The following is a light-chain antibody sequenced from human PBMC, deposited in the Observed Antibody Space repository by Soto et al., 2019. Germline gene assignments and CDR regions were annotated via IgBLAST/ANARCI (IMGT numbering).Light chain of an antibody. CDR2: KAS. V-gene: IGKV1-5*03. CDR1: LSTCSW. J-gene: IGKJ4*01. Sequence: EIQMTKSPSSLSPSVGDRVTITFWASLSTCSWFACYQQKPGKTPKLPMYKASSLERVVPSRFSGSGSGTDFTFPISSLQPEDIATYYGQQYDNLPLTFGGGTKVDI. CDR3: QQYDNLPLT.